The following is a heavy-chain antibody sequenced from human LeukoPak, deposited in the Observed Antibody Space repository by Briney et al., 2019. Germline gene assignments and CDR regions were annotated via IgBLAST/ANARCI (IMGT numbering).Heavy chain of an antibody. CDR3: ARAPDLDCSSTSCYNWFDP. CDR1: GGSISSSSYY. J-gene: IGHJ5*02. V-gene: IGHV4-39*07. Sequence: PSETLSLTCTVSGGSISSSSYYWGWIRQPPGKGLEWIGSIYYSGSTYYNPSLKSRVTISVDTSKNQFSLKLSSVTAADTAVYYCARAPDLDCSSTSCYNWFDPWGQGTLVTVSS. D-gene: IGHD2-2*01. CDR2: IYYSGST.